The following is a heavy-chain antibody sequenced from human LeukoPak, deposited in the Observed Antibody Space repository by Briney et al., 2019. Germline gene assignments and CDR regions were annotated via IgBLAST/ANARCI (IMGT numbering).Heavy chain of an antibody. V-gene: IGHV3-23*01. Sequence: GGSLRLSCAASGFTFSSYAMSWVRQAPGKGLEWVSAISGSGGSTYYADSVEGRFTISRDNSKNTLYLQMNSLRAEDTAVYYCAAPGGSSSSPWFDPWGQGTLVTVSS. J-gene: IGHJ5*02. CDR2: ISGSGGST. CDR3: AAPGGSSSSPWFDP. CDR1: GFTFSSYA. D-gene: IGHD6-6*01.